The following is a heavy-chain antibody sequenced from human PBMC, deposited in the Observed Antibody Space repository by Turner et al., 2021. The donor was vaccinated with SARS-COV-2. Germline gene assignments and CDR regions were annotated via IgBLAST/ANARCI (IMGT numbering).Heavy chain of an antibody. D-gene: IGHD3-10*01. Sequence: EVYLEESGGGMVQPGGSLRLSCAASGFIFSNYEMNWVRQAPGKGLEWVAYISSSETVYYAESVKGRFTISRENVKNSVYLQMDSLRAEDTALYYCTRDSGSPGFDYWGRGTLVRVSS. CDR1: GFIFSNYE. CDR3: TRDSGSPGFDY. V-gene: IGHV3-48*03. CDR2: ISSSETV. J-gene: IGHJ4*02.